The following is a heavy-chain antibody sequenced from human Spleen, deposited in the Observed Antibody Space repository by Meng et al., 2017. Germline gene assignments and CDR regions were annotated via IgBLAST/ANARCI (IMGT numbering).Heavy chain of an antibody. D-gene: IGHD1-1*01. CDR1: GFTFDDYA. J-gene: IGHJ4*02. Sequence: SLKISCAASGFTFDDYAMHWVRQAPGKGLEWVSAISWNSGNIGYADSVKGRFTISRDNAKNSLYLQMNSLKSEDTALYYCAKDRRWNGDFDYWGQGTLVTVSS. CDR3: AKDRRWNGDFDY. CDR2: ISWNSGNI. V-gene: IGHV3-9*01.